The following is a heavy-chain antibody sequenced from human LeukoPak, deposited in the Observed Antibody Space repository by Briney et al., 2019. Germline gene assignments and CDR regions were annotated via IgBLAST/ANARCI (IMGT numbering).Heavy chain of an antibody. V-gene: IGHV1-2*02. CDR1: LYTLTGNF. D-gene: IGHD1-1*01. CDR3: AREVQLERHFDY. CDR2: IYPNSSGT. Sequence: GAVKDSCKSSLYTLTGNFMHAVRQAPGRGGEGVGWIYPNSSGTNYAQKFQGRVTMTRDTSISTAYKEMSRLRSDDTAVYYCAREVQLERHFDYWGQGTLVTVSS. J-gene: IGHJ4*02.